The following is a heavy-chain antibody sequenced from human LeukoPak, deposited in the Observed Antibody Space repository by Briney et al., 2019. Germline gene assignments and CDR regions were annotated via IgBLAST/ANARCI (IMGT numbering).Heavy chain of an antibody. Sequence: SETLSLTCAVYGGSFSGYYWSWIRQPPGKGLEWIGEINHSGSTNYNPSLKSRVTISVDTSKNQFSLKLSSVTAADTAVYYCARVSGGYYRYYMDVWGKGTTVTISS. CDR3: ARVSGGYYRYYMDV. J-gene: IGHJ6*03. CDR1: GGSFSGYY. V-gene: IGHV4-34*01. CDR2: INHSGST. D-gene: IGHD3-22*01.